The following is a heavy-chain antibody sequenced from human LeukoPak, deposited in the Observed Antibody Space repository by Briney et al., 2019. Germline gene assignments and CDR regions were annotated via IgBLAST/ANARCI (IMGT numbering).Heavy chain of an antibody. V-gene: IGHV1-69*04. CDR3: AGDIYYDSSGYWRPNWFDP. CDR1: GGTFSSYA. CDR2: IIPILGIA. Sequence: SVKVSCKASGGTFSSYAISWVRQAPGQGLEWMGRIIPILGIANYAQKFQGRVTITADKSTSTAYMELSSLRSEDTAVYYCAGDIYYDSSGYWRPNWFDPWGQGTLVSVSS. J-gene: IGHJ5*02. D-gene: IGHD3-22*01.